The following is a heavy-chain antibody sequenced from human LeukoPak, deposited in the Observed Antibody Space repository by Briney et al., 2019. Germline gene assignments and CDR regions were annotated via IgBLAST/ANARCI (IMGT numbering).Heavy chain of an antibody. V-gene: IGHV4-30-2*01. CDR3: ARSAAAGMGVDY. CDR2: IYHSGST. Sequence: PSETLSLACTVSGGSISSGGYYWSWIRQPPGKGLEWIGYIYHSGSTYYNPSLKSRVTISVDRSKNQFSLKLSSVTAADTAVYYCARSAAAGMGVDYWGQGTLVTVSS. J-gene: IGHJ4*02. D-gene: IGHD6-13*01. CDR1: GGSISSGGYY.